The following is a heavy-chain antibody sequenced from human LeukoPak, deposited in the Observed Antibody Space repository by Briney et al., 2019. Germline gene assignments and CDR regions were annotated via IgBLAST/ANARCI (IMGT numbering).Heavy chain of an antibody. CDR2: IYSGGST. J-gene: IGHJ4*02. V-gene: IGHV3-66*02. CDR1: GFTVSSNY. D-gene: IGHD3-22*01. CDR3: AREGIDSSGYSHLDY. Sequence: GGSLRLSCAASGFTVSSNYMSWVRQAPGKGLEWVSVIYSGGSTYYADSVKGRFTISRDNSKNTLYLQMNSLRAEDTAVYYCAREGIDSSGYSHLDYWGQGTLVTVSS.